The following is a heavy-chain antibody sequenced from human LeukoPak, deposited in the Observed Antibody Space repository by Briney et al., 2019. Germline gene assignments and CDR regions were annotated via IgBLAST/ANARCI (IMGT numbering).Heavy chain of an antibody. D-gene: IGHD2-2*01. V-gene: IGHV4-61*02. Sequence: SETLSLTCTVSGGSISSGSYYWSWIRQPAGKGLEWIGRIYTSGSTNYNPSLRSRVTISVDTSKNQFSLKLSSVTAADTAVYYCARDRRGYCSSTSCSRSIYYYYYMDVWGKGTTVTVSS. CDR1: GGSISSGSYY. J-gene: IGHJ6*03. CDR3: ARDRRGYCSSTSCSRSIYYYYYMDV. CDR2: IYTSGST.